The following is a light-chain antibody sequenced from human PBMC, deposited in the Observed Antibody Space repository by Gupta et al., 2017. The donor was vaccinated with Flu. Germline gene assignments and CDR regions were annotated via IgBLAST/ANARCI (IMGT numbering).Light chain of an antibody. V-gene: IGKV3-20*01. CDR3: QQYGSSPPVT. CDR2: GAS. J-gene: IGKJ4*01. Sequence: RAPLSCRASQSVSSSYLAWYQQKPGQAPRLLIYGASSRATGIPDRFSGSGSGTDFTLTISRLEPEDFAVYYCQQYGSSPPVTFGGGTKVEIK. CDR1: QSVSSSY.